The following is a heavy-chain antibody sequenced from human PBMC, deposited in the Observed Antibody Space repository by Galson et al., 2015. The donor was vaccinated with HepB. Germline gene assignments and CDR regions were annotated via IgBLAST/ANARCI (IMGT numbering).Heavy chain of an antibody. CDR3: ARLEYSSSWYHVDY. CDR2: ISSSSSTI. D-gene: IGHD6-13*01. J-gene: IGHJ4*02. Sequence: SLRLSCAASGFTFSSYSMNWVRQAPGKGLEWVSYISSSSSTIYYADSVKGRFTISRDNAKNSLYLQMNSLRDEDTAVYYCARLEYSSSWYHVDYWGQGTLVTVSS. CDR1: GFTFSSYS. V-gene: IGHV3-48*02.